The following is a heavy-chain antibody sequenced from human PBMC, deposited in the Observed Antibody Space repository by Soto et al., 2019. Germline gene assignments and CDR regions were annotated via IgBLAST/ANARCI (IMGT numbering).Heavy chain of an antibody. D-gene: IGHD1-1*01. CDR2: INHSGST. V-gene: IGHV4-34*01. J-gene: IGHJ4*02. Sequence: QVQLQQWGAGLLKPSETLSLTCAVYGGSFSGYHWSWIRQPPGKGLEWIGEINHSGSTNYNPSLKSRVTITVDTSKTQSSLKLSSVTAADTAVYYCARGVKGTLDYWGQGTLVTVSS. CDR1: GGSFSGYH. CDR3: ARGVKGTLDY.